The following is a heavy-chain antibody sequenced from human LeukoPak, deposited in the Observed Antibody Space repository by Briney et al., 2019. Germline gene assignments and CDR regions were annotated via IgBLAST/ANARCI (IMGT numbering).Heavy chain of an antibody. CDR2: IRNSGPTI. J-gene: IGHJ3*02. Sequence: GGSLRLSCAASGFTFSNYEMNWVRQAPGKGLEWISYIRNSGPTIYYADSVKGRFTISRDNAKNSLYLQMDSLRAEDTAVYYCARSRFGVLGGAFDIWGQGTMITVSS. CDR3: ARSRFGVLGGAFDI. CDR1: GFTFSNYE. V-gene: IGHV3-48*03. D-gene: IGHD3-16*01.